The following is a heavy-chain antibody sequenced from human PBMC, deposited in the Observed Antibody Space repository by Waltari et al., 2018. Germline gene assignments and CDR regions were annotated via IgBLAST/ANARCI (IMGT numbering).Heavy chain of an antibody. CDR1: GYPFNDYY. CDR3: SRVRWHSGSYYFDY. Sequence: QVQLVQSGAEVKKPGASVKVSCTASGYPFNDYYIHWVRQSPGQGPEWMGWIKPDMGVKKYAKKFQGRVTITRDTSINIVHMELKSLRSDDAAVYYCSRVRWHSGSYYFDYWGQGTQVTVSS. J-gene: IGHJ4*02. V-gene: IGHV1-2*02. CDR2: IKPDMGVK. D-gene: IGHD1-26*01.